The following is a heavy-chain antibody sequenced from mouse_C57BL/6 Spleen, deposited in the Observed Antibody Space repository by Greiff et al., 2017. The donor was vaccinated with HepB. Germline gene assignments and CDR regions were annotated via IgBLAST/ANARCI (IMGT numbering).Heavy chain of an antibody. D-gene: IGHD4-1*01. CDR2: ISSGSSTI. Sequence: EVMLVESGGGLVKPGGSLKLSCAASGFTFSDYGMNGVRQAQEKGLEWVAYISSGSSTIDYADTVKGRFTISRDNAKNTLFLQMTSLRSEDTAMYYCARRGGTGYYAMDYWGQGTSVTVSS. CDR1: GFTFSDYG. V-gene: IGHV5-17*01. J-gene: IGHJ4*01. CDR3: ARRGGTGYYAMDY.